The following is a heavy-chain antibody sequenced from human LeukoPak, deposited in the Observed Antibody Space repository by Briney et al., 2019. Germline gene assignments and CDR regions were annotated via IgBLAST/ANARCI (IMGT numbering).Heavy chain of an antibody. CDR1: GGTFTNYA. Sequence: ASVKVSCKASGGTFTNYAISWVRQAPGQGLEWMGGIIPLLGTPNYAQKFQGRVTITAGDSTSTAYMELTSLRSEDTAVYYCAEDSSMVTTRAPYYYYYLDVWGQGTTVTVSS. CDR3: AEDSSMVTTRAPYYYYYLDV. V-gene: IGHV1-69*13. CDR2: IIPLLGTP. J-gene: IGHJ6*02. D-gene: IGHD4-17*01.